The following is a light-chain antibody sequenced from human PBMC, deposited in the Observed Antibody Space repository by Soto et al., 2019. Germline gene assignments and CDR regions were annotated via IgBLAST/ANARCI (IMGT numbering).Light chain of an antibody. CDR2: EVN. CDR1: SSDVGGYNY. CDR3: TSYAGGNNV. J-gene: IGLJ1*01. Sequence: QSALTQPPSASGSPGQSVTISCTGTSSDVGGYNYVSWYQQHPGKVPKLMVYEVNKRPSGVPDRFSGSKSGNTALTVSGLQAEDEADYYCTSYAGGNNVFGTGTKLTVL. V-gene: IGLV2-8*01.